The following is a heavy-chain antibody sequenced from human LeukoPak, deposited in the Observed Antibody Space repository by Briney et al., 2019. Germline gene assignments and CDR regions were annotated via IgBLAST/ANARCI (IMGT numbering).Heavy chain of an antibody. CDR2: IYTSGST. V-gene: IGHV4-4*07. CDR1: GGSISSYY. CDR3: ARDRIAAAGPGSNWFGP. J-gene: IGHJ5*02. Sequence: SETLSLTCTVSGGSISSYYWSWIRQPAGKGLEWIGRIYTSGSTNYNPSLKSRVTMSVDTSKNQFSLKLSSVTAADTAVYYCARDRIAAAGPGSNWFGPWGQGTLVTVSS. D-gene: IGHD6-13*01.